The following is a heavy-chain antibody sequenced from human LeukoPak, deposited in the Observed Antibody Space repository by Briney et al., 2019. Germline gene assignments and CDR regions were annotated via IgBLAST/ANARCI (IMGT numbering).Heavy chain of an antibody. D-gene: IGHD3-9*01. CDR3: AREGDYDILTGYYFIDS. Sequence: SETLSLTCAVSGGSISSSNWWSWVRQPPGKGLEWIGEIYHSGSTNYNPSLKSRVTISVDWSKNHFSLKLSSVTAADTAVYYCAREGDYDILTGYYFIDSWGQGTLVTVSS. CDR2: IYHSGST. CDR1: GGSISSSNW. V-gene: IGHV4-4*02. J-gene: IGHJ4*02.